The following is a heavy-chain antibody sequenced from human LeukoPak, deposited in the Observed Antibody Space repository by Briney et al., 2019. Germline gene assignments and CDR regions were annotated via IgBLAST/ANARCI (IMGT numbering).Heavy chain of an antibody. CDR3: ARVRGTTDAFDI. V-gene: IGHV4-59*01. J-gene: IGHJ3*02. Sequence: SETLSLTCAVYGGSFSSYYWTWIRQPPGKGLEWIGYIDHSGSTNYNPSLKSRVTISSDTSKNQFSLKLSSVTAADTAVYYCARVRGTTDAFDIWGQGTMVTVSS. D-gene: IGHD3-10*01. CDR2: IDHSGST. CDR1: GGSFSSYY.